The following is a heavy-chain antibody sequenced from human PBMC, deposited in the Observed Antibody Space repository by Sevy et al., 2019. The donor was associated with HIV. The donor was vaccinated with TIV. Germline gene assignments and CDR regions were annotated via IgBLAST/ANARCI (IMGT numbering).Heavy chain of an antibody. D-gene: IGHD6-13*01. CDR1: GFTFSSYG. CDR3: AKDMEQQLAYGMDV. V-gene: IGHV3-30*18. Sequence: GESLKISCAASGFTFSSYGMHWVRQAPGKGLEWVAVISYDGSNKYYADSVKGRFTISRDNSKNTLYLQMNSLRAEDTAVYYCAKDMEQQLAYGMDVWGQGTTVTVSS. CDR2: ISYDGSNK. J-gene: IGHJ6*02.